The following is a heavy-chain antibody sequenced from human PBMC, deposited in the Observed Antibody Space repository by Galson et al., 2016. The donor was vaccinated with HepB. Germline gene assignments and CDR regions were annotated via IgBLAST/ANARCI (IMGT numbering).Heavy chain of an antibody. CDR3: ARDWGYCNYGICNTVEFFDY. Sequence: SVKVSCKASGVTLRNFAVSWVRQAPGQGLEWMGGIVPISGTANYAQKFQGSVTTTADASTRTTYMELSSLRSEDTAVYYCARDWGYCNYGICNTVEFFDYWGQGTLVTVSS. CDR2: IVPISGTA. CDR1: GVTLRNFA. V-gene: IGHV1-69*13. J-gene: IGHJ4*02. D-gene: IGHD2-8*01.